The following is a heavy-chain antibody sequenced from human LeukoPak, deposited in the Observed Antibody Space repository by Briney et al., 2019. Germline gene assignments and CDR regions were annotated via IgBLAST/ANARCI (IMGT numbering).Heavy chain of an antibody. CDR3: AKDSGSYSGDGFDP. D-gene: IGHD1-26*01. CDR2: ISGSGGST. Sequence: PGGSLRLSCAASGFTVSSNYMSWVRQAPGKGLEWVSAISGSGGSTYYADSVKGRFTISRDNSKNTLYLQMNSLRAEDTAVYYCAKDSGSYSGDGFDPWGQGTLVTVSS. V-gene: IGHV3-23*01. J-gene: IGHJ5*02. CDR1: GFTVSSNY.